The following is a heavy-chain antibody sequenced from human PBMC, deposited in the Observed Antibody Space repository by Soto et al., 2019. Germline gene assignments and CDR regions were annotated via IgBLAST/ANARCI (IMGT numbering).Heavy chain of an antibody. Sequence: QVQVQQSGPRLVKPSETLSLTCTVSSGPTRSHNWGWIRQSPGRGLEWIGYVYYTGGTSYNPSLNSRVSISADTSTNHISLTLCSVTAADTAIYYCVRHGIDYLHGLVDVWGQGTAVSVSS. V-gene: IGHV4-59*08. CDR1: SGPTRSHN. CDR3: VRHGIDYLHGLVDV. D-gene: IGHD1-26*01. CDR2: VYYTGGT. J-gene: IGHJ6*02.